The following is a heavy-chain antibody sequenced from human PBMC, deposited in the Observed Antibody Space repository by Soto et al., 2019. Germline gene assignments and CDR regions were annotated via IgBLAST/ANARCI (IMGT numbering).Heavy chain of an antibody. J-gene: IGHJ4*02. CDR3: ARDEGAPLGLGEPPSDY. D-gene: IGHD3-16*01. V-gene: IGHV3-30-3*01. CDR2: ISYDGSNK. Sequence: QVQLVESGGGVVQPGRSLRLSCAASGFTFSSYAMHWVRQAPGKGLEWVAVISYDGSNKYYADSVKGRFTISRDNSKNTLYLQMNSLRAEDTAVYYCARDEGAPLGLGEPPSDYWGQGTLVTVSS. CDR1: GFTFSSYA.